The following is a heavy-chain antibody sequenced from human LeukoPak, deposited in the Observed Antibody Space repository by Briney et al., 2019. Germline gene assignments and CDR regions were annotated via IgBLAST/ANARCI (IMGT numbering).Heavy chain of an antibody. CDR2: INWNGGST. D-gene: IGHD3-10*01. CDR3: AREHYGSGSYDY. V-gene: IGHV3-20*04. J-gene: IGHJ4*02. CDR1: GFTFSSYW. Sequence: GGSLRLSCAASGFTFSSYWMSWVRQAPGKGLEWVSGINWNGGSTGYADSVKGRFTISRDNAKNSLYLQMNSLRAEDTALYYCAREHYGSGSYDYWGQGTLVTVSS.